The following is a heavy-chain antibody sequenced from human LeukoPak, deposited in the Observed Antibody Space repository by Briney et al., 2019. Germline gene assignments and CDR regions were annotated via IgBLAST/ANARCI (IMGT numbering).Heavy chain of an antibody. CDR1: GFTFSSYW. V-gene: IGHV3-7*01. CDR2: IKQDGREK. CDR3: ARWCCSGGSCYSHYYYYMDV. D-gene: IGHD2-15*01. Sequence: GGSLRLSCAASGFTFSSYWMSWVRQAPGKGLEGVANIKQDGREKYYVDSVKGRFTISRDNAKNSLYLQMNSLRAEDTAVYYCARWCCSGGSCYSHYYYYMDVWGKGTTVTVSS. J-gene: IGHJ6*03.